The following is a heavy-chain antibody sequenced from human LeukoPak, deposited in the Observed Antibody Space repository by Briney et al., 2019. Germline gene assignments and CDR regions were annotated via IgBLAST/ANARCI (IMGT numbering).Heavy chain of an antibody. V-gene: IGHV3-48*03. J-gene: IGHJ4*02. CDR1: GFTFSSYE. CDR3: ERVTGDYHGH. D-gene: IGHD4-17*01. CDR2: ISSSGYTT. Sequence: GGSLRLSCAASGFTFSSYEINWVRQAPGKGLEWVSYISSSGYTTYYADSVKGRFTISRDNAKNSLYLQMNSLRAEDTAVYYCERVTGDYHGHWGQGTLVTVSS.